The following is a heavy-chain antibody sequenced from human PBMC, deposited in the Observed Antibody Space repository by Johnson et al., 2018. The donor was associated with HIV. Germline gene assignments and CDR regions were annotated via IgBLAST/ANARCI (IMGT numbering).Heavy chain of an antibody. D-gene: IGHD6-13*01. CDR3: ARDRGSSSWYRDAFDI. CDR1: GFTFSDYY. V-gene: IGHV3-11*04. Sequence: QVQLVESGGGLVQPGRSLRLSCAASGFTFSDYYMSWIRQAPGKGLEWVSYISSSGSTIYYADSVKGRFTISRDNAQHSLYLQMNSLRAEETAVYSCARDRGSSSWYRDAFDIWGQGTMVTVSS. CDR2: ISSSGSTI. J-gene: IGHJ3*02.